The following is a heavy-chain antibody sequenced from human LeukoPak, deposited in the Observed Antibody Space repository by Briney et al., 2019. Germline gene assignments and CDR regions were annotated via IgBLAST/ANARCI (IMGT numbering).Heavy chain of an antibody. D-gene: IGHD2-2*01. Sequence: ASVKVSCKASGYTFTGYYMHWVRQAPGQGLEWMGGINPNSGGTNYAQKFQGRVTMTRDTSISTAYMELSRLRSDDTAVYYCAPTYPIRSSTSCYSYWGQGTLVTVSS. CDR1: GYTFTGYY. J-gene: IGHJ4*02. CDR2: INPNSGGT. CDR3: APTYPIRSSTSCYSY. V-gene: IGHV1-2*02.